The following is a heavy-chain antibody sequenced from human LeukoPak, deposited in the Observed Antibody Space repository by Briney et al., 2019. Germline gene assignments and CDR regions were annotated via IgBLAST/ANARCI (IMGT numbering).Heavy chain of an antibody. Sequence: ASVKVSCKASGYTFTGYYMHWVRQAPGQGLEWMGWTNPNSGGTNYAQKFQGRVTMTRDTSISTAYMELRSLRSDDTAVYYCAVLRFLEWLPIDDAFDIWGQGTMVTVSS. V-gene: IGHV1-2*02. CDR3: AVLRFLEWLPIDDAFDI. J-gene: IGHJ3*02. D-gene: IGHD3-3*01. CDR2: TNPNSGGT. CDR1: GYTFTGYY.